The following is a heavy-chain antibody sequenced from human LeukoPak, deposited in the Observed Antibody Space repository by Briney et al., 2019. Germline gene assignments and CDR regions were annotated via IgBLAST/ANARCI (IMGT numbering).Heavy chain of an antibody. V-gene: IGHV4-34*01. Sequence: SETLSLTCAVDGRSFSGYYWSLIRQPPGKGLEWIGEINHSGSTNYNPSLKSRVTISVDTSKNQFSLKLSSVTAADTAVYYCARGPLTMVRGVIALYGMDVWGQGTTVTVSS. D-gene: IGHD3-10*01. CDR1: GRSFSGYY. CDR2: INHSGST. CDR3: ARGPLTMVRGVIALYGMDV. J-gene: IGHJ6*02.